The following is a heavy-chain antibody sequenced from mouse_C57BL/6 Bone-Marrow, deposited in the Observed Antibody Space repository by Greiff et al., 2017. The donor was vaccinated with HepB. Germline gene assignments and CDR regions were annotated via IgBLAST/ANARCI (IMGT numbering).Heavy chain of an antibody. CDR2: ILPGSGST. J-gene: IGHJ2*01. D-gene: IGHD4-1*01. CDR3: ASRGYPNCDYFDY. CDR1: GYTFTGYW. V-gene: IGHV1-9*01. Sequence: QVQLQQSGAELMKPGASVKLSCKATGYTFTGYWLEWVKQRPGHGLEWIGEILPGSGSTNYNEKFKGKATFTADTSSNTAYMQLSSLTTEDSAIYYGASRGYPNCDYFDYWGQGTTLTVSS.